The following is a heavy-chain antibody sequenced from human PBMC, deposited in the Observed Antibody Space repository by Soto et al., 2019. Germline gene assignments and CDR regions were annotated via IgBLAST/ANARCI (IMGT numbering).Heavy chain of an antibody. CDR1: GFTFSNSG. Sequence: PGGSLRLSCAASGFTFSNSGFHWVRQAPGKGLEWVAVISYDGGHRYYTDSVNGRFTISRDNSKNTVSLQMNDLRPDDTAVYYCARGVGSGSYYNQYNWFDPWGQGTLVTVSS. J-gene: IGHJ5*02. D-gene: IGHD3-10*01. V-gene: IGHV3-30*03. CDR2: ISYDGGHR. CDR3: ARGVGSGSYYNQYNWFDP.